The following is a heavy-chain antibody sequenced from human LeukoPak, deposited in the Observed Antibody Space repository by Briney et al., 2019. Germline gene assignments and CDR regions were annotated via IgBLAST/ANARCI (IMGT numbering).Heavy chain of an antibody. J-gene: IGHJ3*02. CDR2: ISSSSSTI. CDR3: ARTTRRDAFDI. Sequence: PGGSLRLSCAASGFTFSSYSMNWVRQAPGKGLEWVSYISSSSSTIYYADSVKGRFTISRDNAKNSLYLQMNCLRAEDTAVYYCARTTRRDAFDIWGQGTMVTVSS. V-gene: IGHV3-48*01. CDR1: GFTFSSYS. D-gene: IGHD1-14*01.